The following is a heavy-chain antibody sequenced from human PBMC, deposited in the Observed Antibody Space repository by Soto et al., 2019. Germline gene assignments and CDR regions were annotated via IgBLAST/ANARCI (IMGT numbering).Heavy chain of an antibody. D-gene: IGHD5-18*01. Sequence: ASVKVSCKASGYTFTSYGISWARQAPGQGLEWMGWISAYNDNTNYAQKLQGRVTMTTDTSTSTAYMELRSLRSDDTAVYYCARNSRGYSYGYFDYWGQGTLVTVSS. CDR3: ARNSRGYSYGYFDY. V-gene: IGHV1-18*04. CDR2: ISAYNDNT. CDR1: GYTFTSYG. J-gene: IGHJ4*02.